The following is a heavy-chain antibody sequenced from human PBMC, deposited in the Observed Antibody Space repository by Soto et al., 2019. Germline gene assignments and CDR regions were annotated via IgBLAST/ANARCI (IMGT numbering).Heavy chain of an antibody. V-gene: IGHV3-33*01. CDR3: ARELEQQLVPAFDI. CDR1: GFTFSSYG. D-gene: IGHD6-13*01. CDR2: IWYDGSNK. Sequence: VGSLRLSCAASGFTFSSYGMHWVRQAPGKGLEWVAVIWYDGSNKYYADSVKGRFTISRDNSKNTLYLQMNSLRAEDTAVYYCARELEQQLVPAFDIWGQGTMVTV. J-gene: IGHJ3*02.